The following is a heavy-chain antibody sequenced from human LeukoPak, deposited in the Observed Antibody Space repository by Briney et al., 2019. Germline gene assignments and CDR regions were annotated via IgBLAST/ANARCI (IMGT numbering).Heavy chain of an antibody. V-gene: IGHV3-30*02. CDR2: IRYDGSNK. J-gene: IGHJ4*02. Sequence: GGSLRLSCAASGFTFSSYGMHWVRQAPGKGLEWVAFIRYDGSNKYYADSVKGRFTISRDNSKNTLYLQMNSLRAEDTAVYYCAKDRFQWLARSYFGYWGQGTLVTVSS. CDR1: GFTFSSYG. CDR3: AKDRFQWLARSYFGY. D-gene: IGHD6-19*01.